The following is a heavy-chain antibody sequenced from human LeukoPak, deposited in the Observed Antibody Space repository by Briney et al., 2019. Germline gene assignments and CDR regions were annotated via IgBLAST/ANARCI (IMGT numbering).Heavy chain of an antibody. CDR2: ISSSGSTI. J-gene: IGHJ4*02. Sequence: GGSLRLSCAASGFTFSDYYMSWIRQAPGKGLEWVSYISSSGSTIYYADSVKGRFTISRDNAKNSLHLQMNSLRAEDTAVYYCARPHDSSGYYYLFDYWGQGTLVTVSS. V-gene: IGHV3-11*01. CDR3: ARPHDSSGYYYLFDY. D-gene: IGHD3-22*01. CDR1: GFTFSDYY.